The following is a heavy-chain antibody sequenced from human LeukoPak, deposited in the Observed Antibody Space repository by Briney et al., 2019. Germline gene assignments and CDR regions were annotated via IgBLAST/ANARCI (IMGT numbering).Heavy chain of an antibody. D-gene: IGHD3-16*01. J-gene: IGHJ4*02. CDR2: IRYDGSNK. V-gene: IGHV3-30*02. Sequence: AGSLRLSCAASGFTFSSYGMHWVRQAPGKGLEGVSFIRYDGSNKYYADSVKGRFTISRDNANNSVALQLDGLRADDTAVYFCTRERRGSYYAFESWGQGTLVTVPS. CDR3: TRERRGSYYAFES. CDR1: GFTFSSYG.